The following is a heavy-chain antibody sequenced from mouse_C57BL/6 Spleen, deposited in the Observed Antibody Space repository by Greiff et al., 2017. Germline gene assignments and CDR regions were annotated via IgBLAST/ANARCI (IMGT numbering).Heavy chain of an antibody. CDR1: GFNIKDYY. CDR3: TPSTTVVEGGFAY. Sequence: EVKLMESGAELVRPGASVKLSCTASGFNIKDYYMHWVKQRPEQGLEWIGRIDPEDGDTEYAPKFQGKATMTADTSSNTAYLQLSSLTSEDTAVYYCTPSTTVVEGGFAYWGQGTLVTVSA. D-gene: IGHD1-1*01. J-gene: IGHJ3*01. V-gene: IGHV14-1*01. CDR2: IDPEDGDT.